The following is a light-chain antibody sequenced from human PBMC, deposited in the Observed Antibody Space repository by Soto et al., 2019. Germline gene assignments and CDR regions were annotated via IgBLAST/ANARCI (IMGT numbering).Light chain of an antibody. J-gene: IGKJ1*01. CDR3: LQHHSYRT. Sequence: DIQMTQSPSSLSASVGDRVTITCRASQDVRSDLGWYQQKPGKAPKRLIYAASSLQSGVPSRFSGSGSGTEFTLTINSLQPEDFATYYCLQHHSYRTF. V-gene: IGKV1-17*01. CDR2: AAS. CDR1: QDVRSD.